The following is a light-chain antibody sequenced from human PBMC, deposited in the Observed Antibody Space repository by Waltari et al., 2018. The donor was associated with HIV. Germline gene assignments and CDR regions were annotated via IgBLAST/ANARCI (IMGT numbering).Light chain of an antibody. Sequence: QSVVTQPPSASGTPGQRITISCSGSTSNIGSTSVTWYQHLPGTAPKFLIYTNNQRPSGVPDRFSGSKSGTSASLAISGIQSEDEADYYCAAWDNSLNAYVFGTGTKVTVL. CDR2: TNN. V-gene: IGLV1-44*01. CDR1: TSNIGSTS. J-gene: IGLJ1*01. CDR3: AAWDNSLNAYV.